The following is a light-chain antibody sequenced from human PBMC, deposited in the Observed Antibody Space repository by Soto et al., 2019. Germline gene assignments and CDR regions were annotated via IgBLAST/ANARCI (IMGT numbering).Light chain of an antibody. CDR1: QGIGYT. CDR2: DTS. Sequence: EFVIRESPATLSIYPGEGATLSYRASQGIGYTLALCQHKPGQTPRLLIYDTSTRATGVPTRFSGSRSGAEFTLTINSLQSEDFAVYYCQHYNNWPLTFGGGTKVDIK. V-gene: IGKV3-15*01. CDR3: QHYNNWPLT. J-gene: IGKJ4*02.